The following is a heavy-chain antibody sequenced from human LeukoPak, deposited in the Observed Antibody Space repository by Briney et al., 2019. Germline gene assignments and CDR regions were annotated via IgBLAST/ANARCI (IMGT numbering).Heavy chain of an antibody. CDR2: ISSSSSYI. V-gene: IGHV3-21*01. CDR1: GFTFSSYS. J-gene: IGHJ6*03. CDR3: ARDGELGIAARGAMDV. Sequence: PGGSLRLSCAASGFTFSSYSMNWVRQAPGKGLEWVSSISSSSSYIYYADSVKGRFTISRDNAKNSLYLQMNSLRAEDTAVYYCARDGELGIAARGAMDVWGKGTTVTASS. D-gene: IGHD6-6*01.